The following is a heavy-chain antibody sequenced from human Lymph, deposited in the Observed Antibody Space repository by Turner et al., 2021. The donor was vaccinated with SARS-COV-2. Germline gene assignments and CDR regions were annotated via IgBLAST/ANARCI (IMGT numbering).Heavy chain of an antibody. V-gene: IGHV1-24*01. CDR1: VYTLPELS. Sequence: RLVQSGAEVRSPRASVNVSCTVSVYTLPELSIHCVRQAPGIGLEWMGGFDPEDGETIYAQKFQGRVTMTEETATDTAYMELSSLRSEDTAVYYCATVYYYWKILTGRYYLDVWGQGTTVTVSS. CDR3: ATVYYYWKILTGRYYLDV. J-gene: IGHJ6*03. CDR2: FDPEDGET. D-gene: IGHD3-22*01.